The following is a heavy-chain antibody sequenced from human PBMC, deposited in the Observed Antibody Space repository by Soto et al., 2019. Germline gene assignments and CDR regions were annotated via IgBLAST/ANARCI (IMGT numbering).Heavy chain of an antibody. V-gene: IGHV3-23*01. D-gene: IGHD5-12*01. J-gene: IGHJ4*02. CDR3: ANERGYSGYDYYFDY. CDR1: GFTFRKYA. Sequence: LRLSCAASGFTFRKYAMNWVRQAPGKGLEWVSSIRDSGATTYYADSVKGRFTISRDNSENALYLQMNSLRAEDTAVYYCANERGYSGYDYYFDYWGQGTLVTVSS. CDR2: IRDSGATT.